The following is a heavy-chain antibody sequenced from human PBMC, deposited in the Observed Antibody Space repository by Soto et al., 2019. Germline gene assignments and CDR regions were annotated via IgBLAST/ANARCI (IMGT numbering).Heavy chain of an antibody. D-gene: IGHD6-19*01. V-gene: IGHV3-23*01. J-gene: IGHJ4*02. CDR1: GFTFSSYA. CDR3: AKALPTRIAVAGTFDY. Sequence: HPGGSLRLSCAASGFTFSSYAMSWVRQAPGKGLEWVSAISGSGGSTYYADSVKGRFTISRDNSKNTLYLQMNSLRAEDTAVYYCAKALPTRIAVAGTFDYWGQGTLDTVSS. CDR2: ISGSGGST.